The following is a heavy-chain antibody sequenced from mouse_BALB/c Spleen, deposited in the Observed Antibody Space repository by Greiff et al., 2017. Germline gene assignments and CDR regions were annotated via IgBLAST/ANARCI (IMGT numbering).Heavy chain of an antibody. CDR3: ARGRKYYDGYYDGYAMDD. CDR2: ISDGGSDT. V-gene: IGHV5-4*02. Sequence: EVMLVESGGGLVKPGGSLKLSCAASGFTFSDYYMYWVRQTPEKRLEWVATISDGGSDTYYQDSVKGRFTISRDNAKNNLYLQMSSLKSEDTAMYYCARGRKYYDGYYDGYAMDDWGQGTSGTVSS. CDR1: GFTFSDYY. J-gene: IGHJ4*01. D-gene: IGHD2-3*01.